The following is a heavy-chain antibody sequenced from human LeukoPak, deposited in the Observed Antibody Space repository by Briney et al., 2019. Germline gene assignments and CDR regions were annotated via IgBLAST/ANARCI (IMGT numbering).Heavy chain of an antibody. V-gene: IGHV4-59*08. CDR3: ARHVGEGTSRGGYYPYYYYMDV. CDR1: GGSISSYY. D-gene: IGHD3-3*01. J-gene: IGHJ6*03. CDR2: IYYSGST. Sequence: PSETLSLTCTVSGGSISSYYWSWIRQPPGKGLEWIGYIYYSGSTNYNPSLKSRVTISVDTSKNQFSLKLSSVTAADTAVYYCARHVGEGTSRGGYYPYYYYMDVWGKGTTVTVSS.